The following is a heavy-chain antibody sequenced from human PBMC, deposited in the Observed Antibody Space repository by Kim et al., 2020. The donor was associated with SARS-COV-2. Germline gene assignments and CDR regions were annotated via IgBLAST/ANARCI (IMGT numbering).Heavy chain of an antibody. CDR3: ARDASYCSGGAFNLGFDP. D-gene: IGHD2-15*01. Sequence: SETLSLTCTVSGASIKYFQWSWIRQPPGKGLEWIGYISYSGTSDYNPSLKSRVTISLDTSKNQFSLKLNSVTAADTAVYYCARDASYCSGGAFNLGFDPWGQGTLVTVSS. V-gene: IGHV4-59*01. J-gene: IGHJ5*02. CDR1: GASIKYFQ. CDR2: ISYSGTS.